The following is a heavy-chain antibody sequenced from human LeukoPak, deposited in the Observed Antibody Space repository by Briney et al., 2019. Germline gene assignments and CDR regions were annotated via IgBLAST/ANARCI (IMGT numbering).Heavy chain of an antibody. CDR2: INPTGGST. CDR3: ARVAAEVVGVPGAIGFGWLRRDYYYMDV. CDR1: GYTFTSYY. J-gene: IGHJ6*03. V-gene: IGHV1-46*01. Sequence: GASVKVSCKASGYTFTSYYMHWVRQAPGQGLEWMGLINPTGGSTGYARKFQGRVTMTRDVSTSTVYMELSSLRSEDTAVYYCARVAAEVVGVPGAIGFGWLRRDYYYMDVWGKGTTVTVSS. D-gene: IGHD2-2*02.